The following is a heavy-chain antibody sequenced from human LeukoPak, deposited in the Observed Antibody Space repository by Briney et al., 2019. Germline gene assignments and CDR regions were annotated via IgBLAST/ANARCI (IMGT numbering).Heavy chain of an antibody. D-gene: IGHD2-2*01. Sequence: ASVKVSCKASGYTFTDYYIHWVRQAPGQGLEWMGWINPNNGGTNYTQKLQGRVTMTRDTSISTAYMELSRLRSDDTAVYYCSILSTLFLDYWGQGTLVTVSS. CDR3: SILSTLFLDY. V-gene: IGHV1-2*02. CDR2: INPNNGGT. CDR1: GYTFTDYY. J-gene: IGHJ4*02.